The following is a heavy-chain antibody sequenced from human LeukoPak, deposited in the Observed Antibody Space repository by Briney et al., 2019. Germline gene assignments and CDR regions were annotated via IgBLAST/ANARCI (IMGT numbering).Heavy chain of an antibody. D-gene: IGHD6-19*01. CDR1: GGSISGYY. Sequence: SETLSLTCTVSGGSISGYYWSWIRQAPGKGLEWIGYIYNSGSLNYNPSLKSRVTIAVDTSENQFSLKLTSVTAADTAVYYCARSPLISSGWLGLDSRGQGILVTVSS. CDR3: ARSPLISSGWLGLDS. V-gene: IGHV4-59*01. CDR2: IYNSGSL. J-gene: IGHJ4*02.